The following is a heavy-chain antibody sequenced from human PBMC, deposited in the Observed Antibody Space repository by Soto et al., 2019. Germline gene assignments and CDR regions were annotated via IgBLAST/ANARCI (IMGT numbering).Heavy chain of an antibody. CDR2: ISPNFGTA. CDR3: ARDLDVGELFGRGLVV. CDR1: GRTFSSYA. J-gene: IGHJ6*02. V-gene: IGHV1-69*06. Sequence: ASVKVSCNASGRTFSSYAISWVRQAPGLGLEWMGGISPNFGTANSAQKFQRRVTNTADKSPSTAYMEMSSLRSEDTAVYYCARDLDVGELFGRGLVVWGQGTTVTVSS. D-gene: IGHD3-10*01.